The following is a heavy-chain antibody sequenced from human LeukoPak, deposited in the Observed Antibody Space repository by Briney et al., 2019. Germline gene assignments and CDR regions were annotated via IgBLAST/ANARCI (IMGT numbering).Heavy chain of an antibody. D-gene: IGHD6-13*01. Sequence: ASVKVSCKVSGYTLTELSMHWVRQAPGKGLEWMGGFDPEDGETIYAQKFQGRVTMTEDTSTDTAYMELSSLRSEDTAVYYCATLSSSWYGYYLDYWGQGTLVTVSS. CDR2: FDPEDGET. J-gene: IGHJ4*02. CDR1: GYTLTELS. CDR3: ATLSSSWYGYYLDY. V-gene: IGHV1-24*01.